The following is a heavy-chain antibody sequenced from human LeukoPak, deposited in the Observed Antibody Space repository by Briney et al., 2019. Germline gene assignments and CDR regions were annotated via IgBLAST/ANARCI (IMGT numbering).Heavy chain of an antibody. CDR2: IYTSGST. Sequence: PSETLSLTCAVYGGSFSGYYWSWIRQPAGKGLEWIGRIYTSGSTNYNPTLKSRVTMSVDTSKNQFSLKLSSVTAADTAVYYCAGTWFLEWFYPHQHWGQGTLVTVSS. CDR1: GGSFSGYY. CDR3: AGTWFLEWFYPHQH. D-gene: IGHD3-3*01. V-gene: IGHV4-59*10. J-gene: IGHJ1*01.